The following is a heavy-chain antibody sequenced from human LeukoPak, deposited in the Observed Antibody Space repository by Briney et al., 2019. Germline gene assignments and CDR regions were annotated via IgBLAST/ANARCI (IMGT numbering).Heavy chain of an antibody. Sequence: SETLSLTCTVSGGSISSGSYFWSWIRQPAGKGLEWIRRIYTSGSTNYNPSLKSRVTRSVDTSKNQFSLKLSSVTAADTAVYYCARALAAAYVFDYWGQGTLVTVSS. D-gene: IGHD6-13*01. J-gene: IGHJ4*02. CDR2: IYTSGST. CDR1: GGSISSGSYF. V-gene: IGHV4-61*02. CDR3: ARALAAAYVFDY.